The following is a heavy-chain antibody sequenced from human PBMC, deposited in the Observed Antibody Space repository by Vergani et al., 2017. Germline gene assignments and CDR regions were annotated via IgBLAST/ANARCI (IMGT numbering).Heavy chain of an antibody. CDR2: ISGSGGFT. V-gene: IGHV3-23*01. D-gene: IGHD2-15*01. J-gene: IGHJ4*01. CDR1: GFTFTNFA. Sequence: EVQLLESGGNLVQPGGSLRLSCAASGFTFTNFAMTWVRQAPGEGLEWVSGISGSGGFTYYADSVKGRFTISRDNSKNTMFLQMNNLRAEDTAVYYCTRSECSGTTCYGHYFDLWGHGILVTVSS. CDR3: TRSECSGTTCYGHYFDL.